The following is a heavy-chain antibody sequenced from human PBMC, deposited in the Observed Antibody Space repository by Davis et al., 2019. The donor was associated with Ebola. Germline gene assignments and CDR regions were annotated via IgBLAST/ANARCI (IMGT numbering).Heavy chain of an antibody. CDR1: GFTFSDYS. CDR3: ARDPRITATVGYFDY. V-gene: IGHV3-30-3*01. J-gene: IGHJ4*02. CDR2: VSYDGSDK. D-gene: IGHD1-7*01. Sequence: PGGSLRLSCAASGFTFSDYSIHWVRQAPGKGLEWVAVVSYDGSDKYYADPVRGRFTISRDSSKDTVYLQMNSLRPEDTAVYYCARDPRITATVGYFDYWGQGTVVAVSS.